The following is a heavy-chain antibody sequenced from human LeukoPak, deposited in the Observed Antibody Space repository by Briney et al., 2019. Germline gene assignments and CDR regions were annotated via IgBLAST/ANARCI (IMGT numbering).Heavy chain of an antibody. Sequence: QSGGSLRLSCAASRFTFTNYWMHWVRQAPGMGLVWVSRLPPDELGIIYADSVKGRFTVSRDNAKNTVYLQMNNLRVDDTAMYYCVGTVASRGSEYWGQGALVTVSS. J-gene: IGHJ4*02. CDR1: RFTFTNYW. CDR2: LPPDELGI. V-gene: IGHV3-74*01. D-gene: IGHD6-6*01. CDR3: VGTVASRGSEY.